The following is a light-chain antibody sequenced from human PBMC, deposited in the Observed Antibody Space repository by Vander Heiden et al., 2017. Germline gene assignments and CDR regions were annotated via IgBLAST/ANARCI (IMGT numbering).Light chain of an antibody. J-gene: IGKJ3*01. Sequence: EIVLTQSPATLSLSPGERATLSCRASQSVSSYLAWYQQKHGQAPRLLIYDASNRATGIPARFSGSGSGTDFTLTISSLEPEDFAVYYCQQRSNWPGFTFGPGTKVDIK. CDR2: DAS. V-gene: IGKV3-11*01. CDR3: QQRSNWPGFT. CDR1: QSVSSY.